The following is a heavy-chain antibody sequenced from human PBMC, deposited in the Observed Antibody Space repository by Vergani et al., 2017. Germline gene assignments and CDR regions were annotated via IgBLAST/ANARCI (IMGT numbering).Heavy chain of an antibody. J-gene: IGHJ4*02. D-gene: IGHD2-2*01. CDR2: IIPNLGIA. Sequence: QVQLVQSGAEVKKPGSSVKVSCKASGGTFSSYTISWVRQAPGQGLEWMGRIIPNLGIANYAQKFQGRVTITADKTTSTAYMELSSLRSEDTAVYYCASLCSSTSCFYFDYWGQGTLVTVSS. V-gene: IGHV1-69*02. CDR3: ASLCSSTSCFYFDY. CDR1: GGTFSSYT.